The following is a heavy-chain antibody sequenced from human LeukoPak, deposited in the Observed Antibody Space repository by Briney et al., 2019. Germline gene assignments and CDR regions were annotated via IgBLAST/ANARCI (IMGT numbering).Heavy chain of an antibody. CDR3: ATEGKMIRGVYTDY. CDR2: FDPEDGET. CDR1: GYTLTELS. D-gene: IGHD3-10*01. V-gene: IGHV1-24*01. Sequence: ASVKVSCKVSGYTLTELSMHWVGQAPGKRLEWMGRFDPEDGETIYAQKFQGRVTMTADTSTDTAYMELSSLRSEDTAVYFCATEGKMIRGVYTDYWGQGTLVTVSS. J-gene: IGHJ4*02.